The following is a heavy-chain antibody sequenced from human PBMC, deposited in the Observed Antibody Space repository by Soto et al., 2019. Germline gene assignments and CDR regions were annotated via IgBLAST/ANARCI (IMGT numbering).Heavy chain of an antibody. CDR3: ARVHDYGNYLYY. J-gene: IGHJ4*02. Sequence: SETLSLTCVVYGGSFSGYYWSWIRQPPGKGLEWIGEINHSGSTNYNPSLKSRITISVDTSKNQFSLKVSSVTAADTAVYYCARVHDYGNYLYYWGQGALVTVSS. V-gene: IGHV4-34*01. CDR1: GGSFSGYY. D-gene: IGHD4-17*01. CDR2: INHSGST.